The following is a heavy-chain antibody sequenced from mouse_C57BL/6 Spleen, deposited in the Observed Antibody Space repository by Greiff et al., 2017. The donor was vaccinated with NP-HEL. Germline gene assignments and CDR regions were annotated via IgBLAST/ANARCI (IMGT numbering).Heavy chain of an antibody. J-gene: IGHJ2*01. D-gene: IGHD1-1*01. CDR2: INYDGSST. CDR3: ARERDYYGYYFDY. Sequence: EVHLVESEGGLVQPGSSMKLSCTASGFTFSDYYMAWVRQVPEKGLEWVANINYDGSSTYYLDSLKSRFIISRDNAKNILYLQMSSLKSEDTATYYCARERDYYGYYFDYWGQGTTLTVSS. V-gene: IGHV5-16*01. CDR1: GFTFSDYY.